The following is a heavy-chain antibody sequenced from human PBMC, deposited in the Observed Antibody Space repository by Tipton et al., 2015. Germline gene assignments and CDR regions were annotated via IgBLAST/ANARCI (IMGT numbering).Heavy chain of an antibody. J-gene: IGHJ6*02. Sequence: SLRLSCAASGFRFSNFGMHWVRQAPGKGLAWVSGISGSDGLIYYADSVKGRFTITRDNSKNTLYLQMNSLRAEDTAVYYCAKDTGSGSYYKYYNAMDVWGQGTTVTVSS. D-gene: IGHD1-26*01. CDR3: AKDTGSGSYYKYYNAMDV. CDR1: GFRFSNFG. CDR2: ISGSDGLI. V-gene: IGHV3-23*01.